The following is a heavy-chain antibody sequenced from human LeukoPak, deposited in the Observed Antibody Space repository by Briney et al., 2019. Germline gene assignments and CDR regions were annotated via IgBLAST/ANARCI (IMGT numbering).Heavy chain of an antibody. D-gene: IGHD6-13*01. CDR1: GYTFTSYD. Sequence: ASVTVSCTASGYTFTSYDINWVRQATGQGLEWMGWMNPNSGNTGYAQKFQGRVTMTRNTSISTAYMELSSLRSEDTAVYYCARRPHSSSWYWDYYYGMDVWGQGTTVTVSS. CDR2: MNPNSGNT. J-gene: IGHJ6*02. CDR3: ARRPHSSSWYWDYYYGMDV. V-gene: IGHV1-8*01.